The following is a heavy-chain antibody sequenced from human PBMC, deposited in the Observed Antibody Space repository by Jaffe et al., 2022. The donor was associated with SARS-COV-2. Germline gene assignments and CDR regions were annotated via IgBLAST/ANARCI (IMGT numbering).Heavy chain of an antibody. CDR2: ISYDGSNK. CDR1: GFTFSSYG. CDR3: AKGIRFLEWLLPVDY. D-gene: IGHD3-3*01. Sequence: QVQLVESGGGVVQPGRSLRLSCAASGFTFSSYGMHWVRQAPGKGLEWVAVISYDGSNKYYADSVKGRFTISRDNSKNTLYLQMNSLRAEDTAVYYCAKGIRFLEWLLPVDYWGQGTLVTVSS. J-gene: IGHJ4*02. V-gene: IGHV3-30*18.